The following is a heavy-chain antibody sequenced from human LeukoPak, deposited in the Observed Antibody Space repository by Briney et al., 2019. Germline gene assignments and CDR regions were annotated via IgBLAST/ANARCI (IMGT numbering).Heavy chain of an antibody. Sequence: SETLSLTCTVSGGSISSHYWSWLRQPPGKGLEWIGYIYYSGSTNYNPSLKSRVTISVDTSKNQFSLKLSSVTAADTAVYYCARGAVFGVVINDYFDYWGQGTLVTVSS. V-gene: IGHV4-59*11. CDR2: IYYSGST. D-gene: IGHD3-3*01. J-gene: IGHJ4*02. CDR3: ARGAVFGVVINDYFDY. CDR1: GGSISSHY.